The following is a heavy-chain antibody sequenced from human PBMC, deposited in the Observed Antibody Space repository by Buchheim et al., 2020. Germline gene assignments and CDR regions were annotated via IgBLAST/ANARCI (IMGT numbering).Heavy chain of an antibody. J-gene: IGHJ6*02. CDR1: GGSISSSSYY. Sequence: QVQLQESGPGLVKPSETLSLTCTVSGGSISSSSYYWGWIRQPPGKGLEWIGSIYYSGSTYYNPSLKSRVTISVDTSKNQFSLKLSSVTAADTAVYYCASRYYDFWSGYYTGSYGMDVWGQGTT. CDR2: IYYSGST. D-gene: IGHD3-3*01. V-gene: IGHV4-39*07. CDR3: ASRYYDFWSGYYTGSYGMDV.